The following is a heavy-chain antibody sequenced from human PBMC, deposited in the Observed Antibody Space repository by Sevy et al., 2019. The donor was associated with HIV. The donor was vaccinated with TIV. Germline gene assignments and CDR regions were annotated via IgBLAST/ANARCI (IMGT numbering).Heavy chain of an antibody. V-gene: IGHV1-2*02. CDR2: INPDSGGP. Sequence: ASVKVSCKASGYTFTGYYMHWVRQAPGQGLEWMGWINPDSGGPNYAPKFQGRVTLTRDTSIRIAYMELSRLKSDDTAVYYCVRDDRDGYFDYWGQGTLVTVSS. CDR1: GYTFTGYY. J-gene: IGHJ4*02. CDR3: VRDDRDGYFDY.